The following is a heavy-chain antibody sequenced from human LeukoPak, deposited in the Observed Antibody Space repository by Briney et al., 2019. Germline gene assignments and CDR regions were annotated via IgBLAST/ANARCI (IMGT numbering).Heavy chain of an antibody. CDR3: AKAMPGHGYISDY. V-gene: IGHV3-30*18. D-gene: IGHD5-24*01. CDR2: ISYDGSNK. CDR1: GFTFSNYG. Sequence: GRSLRLSCAASGFTFSNYGMHWVRQAPGKGLEWVAVISYDGSNKYYADSVKGRFAISRDNSKNTLYLQMNSLRAEDTALYYCAKAMPGHGYISDYWGQGTLVTVSS. J-gene: IGHJ4*02.